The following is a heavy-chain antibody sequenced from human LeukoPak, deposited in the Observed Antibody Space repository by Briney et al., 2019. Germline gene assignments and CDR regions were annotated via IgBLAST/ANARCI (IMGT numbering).Heavy chain of an antibody. CDR3: ARDRSYDFWSGYSTPDY. V-gene: IGHV3-33*01. D-gene: IGHD3-3*01. J-gene: IGHJ4*02. Sequence: PGGSLRLSCAAFGFTFSSYGMHWVRQAPGKGLEWVAVIWYDGSNKYYADSVKGRFTISRDNSKNTLDLQMNSLRAEDTAVYYCARDRSYDFWSGYSTPDYWGQGTLVTVSS. CDR2: IWYDGSNK. CDR1: GFTFSSYG.